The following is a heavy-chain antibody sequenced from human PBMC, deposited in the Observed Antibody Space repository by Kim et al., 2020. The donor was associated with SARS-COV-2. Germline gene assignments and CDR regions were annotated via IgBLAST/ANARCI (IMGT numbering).Heavy chain of an antibody. D-gene: IGHD2-2*01. V-gene: IGHV3-30*01. J-gene: IGHJ3*02. Sequence: EKGRVTISRDNSKNTLYLQMNSLRAEDTAVYYCARDCGSSTSCAFGAFDIWGQGTMVTVSS. CDR3: ARDCGSSTSCAFGAFDI.